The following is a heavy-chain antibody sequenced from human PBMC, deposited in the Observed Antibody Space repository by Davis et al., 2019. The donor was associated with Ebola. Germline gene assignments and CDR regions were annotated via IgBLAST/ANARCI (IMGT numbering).Heavy chain of an antibody. V-gene: IGHV1-8*01. CDR2: MNPNSGNT. J-gene: IGHJ6*02. Sequence: ASVKVSCKASGYTFTSYDINWVRQATGQGLEWMGWMNPNSGNTGYAQKFQGRVTMTRNTSISTAYMEVSSLRSDDTAVYYCARDRAYCGGDCPIWGYYYYGMDVWGQGTTVTVSS. CDR1: GYTFTSYD. D-gene: IGHD2-21*02. CDR3: ARDRAYCGGDCPIWGYYYYGMDV.